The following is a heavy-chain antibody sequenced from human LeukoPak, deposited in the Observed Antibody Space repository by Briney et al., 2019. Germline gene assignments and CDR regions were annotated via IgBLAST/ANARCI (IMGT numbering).Heavy chain of an antibody. J-gene: IGHJ3*02. D-gene: IGHD3-22*01. CDR1: GFTFSSYA. Sequence: GGSLRLSCAASGFTFSSYAMSWVRQAPGKGLEWVAVIWYDGSNKYYADSVKGRFTISRDNSKNTLYLQMNSLRAEDTAVYYCARLTPLTEGDYYDSSGRNDAFDIWGQGTMVTVSS. CDR3: ARLTPLTEGDYYDSSGRNDAFDI. V-gene: IGHV3-33*08. CDR2: IWYDGSNK.